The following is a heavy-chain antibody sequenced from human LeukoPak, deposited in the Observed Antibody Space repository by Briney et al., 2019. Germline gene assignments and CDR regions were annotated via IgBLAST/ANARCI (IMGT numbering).Heavy chain of an antibody. CDR1: GFTFDDYV. Sequence: GGSLRLSCAASGFTFDDYVMHWVRQSPGKGLEWVSGISWNSDSIAYADSVKGRFTISRDNAKNSLYLQMNSLRAEDTAVYYCARDLDDYVWGSYYFDYWGQGTLVTVSS. J-gene: IGHJ4*02. CDR2: ISWNSDSI. CDR3: ARDLDDYVWGSYYFDY. V-gene: IGHV3-9*01. D-gene: IGHD3-16*01.